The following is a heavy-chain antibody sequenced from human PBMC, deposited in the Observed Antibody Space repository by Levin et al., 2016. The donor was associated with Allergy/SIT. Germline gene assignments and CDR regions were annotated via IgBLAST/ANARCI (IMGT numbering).Heavy chain of an antibody. V-gene: IGHV1-46*04. D-gene: IGHD1-7*01. J-gene: IGHJ3*02. CDR3: ARPQVELRISDAFDI. CDR2: INPTGGST. Sequence: ASVKVSCKASAYTFSNSYLHWVRQAPGQGLEWMGMINPTGGSTSYAHKLQARVSLTTDTSTSTVYMELNSLRSEDTAVYYCARPQVELRISDAFDIWGQGTMVTVSS. CDR1: AYTFSNSY.